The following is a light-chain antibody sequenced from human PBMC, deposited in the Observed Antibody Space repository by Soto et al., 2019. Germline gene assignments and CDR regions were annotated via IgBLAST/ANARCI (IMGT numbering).Light chain of an antibody. CDR2: EVT. V-gene: IGLV2-14*01. CDR1: SSDVGGYDY. CDR3: TSYTSSSTYV. Sequence: QSALTQPASVSGSPGQSITISCTGTSSDVGGYDYVSWYQQHPGKAPKFMIYEVTNRPSGVSHRFSGSKSGNTASLTISGLQAEEEADYYCTSYTSSSTYVFGTGTKLTVL. J-gene: IGLJ1*01.